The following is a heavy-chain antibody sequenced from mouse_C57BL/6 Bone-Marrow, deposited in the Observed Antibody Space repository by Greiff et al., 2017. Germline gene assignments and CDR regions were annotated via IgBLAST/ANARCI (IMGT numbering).Heavy chain of an antibody. V-gene: IGHV1-85*01. J-gene: IGHJ3*01. CDR3: TTWWFAY. D-gene: IGHD1-1*01. CDR1: GYTFTSYD. Sequence: VQLQQSGPELVKPGASVKLSCKASGYTFTSYDINWVKQRPGQGLEWIGWIYPRDGSTKYNEKFKGKATLTVDTSSSTAYMELHSLTSEDTAVYYCTTWWFAYWGQGTLVTVSA. CDR2: IYPRDGST.